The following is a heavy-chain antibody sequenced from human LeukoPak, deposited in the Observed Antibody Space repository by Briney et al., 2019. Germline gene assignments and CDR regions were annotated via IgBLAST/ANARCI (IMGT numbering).Heavy chain of an antibody. CDR1: GYTFTSYD. V-gene: IGHV1-8*03. CDR3: ARGSYYYDSSGYYYLYYFDY. J-gene: IGHJ4*02. Sequence: ASVKVSCKASGYTFTSYDINWVRQATGQGLEWMGWMNPNSGNTGYAQKFQGRVTITRNTSISTAYMELSSLRSEDTAVYYCARGSYYYDSSGYYYLYYFDYWGQGTLVTVSS. D-gene: IGHD3-22*01. CDR2: MNPNSGNT.